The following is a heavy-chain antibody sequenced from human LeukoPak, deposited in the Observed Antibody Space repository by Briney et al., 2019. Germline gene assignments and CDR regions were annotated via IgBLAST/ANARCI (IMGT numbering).Heavy chain of an antibody. Sequence: GGSLRLSCAASGFTFSSYGMHWVRQAPGKGLEWVAVIWYDGSNKYYADSVKGRFTISRDNSKNTLYLQMNSLRAEDTAVYYCAKVAVRGHDYYYIDVWGKGTTVTVSS. V-gene: IGHV3-33*06. CDR2: IWYDGSNK. J-gene: IGHJ6*03. CDR1: GFTFSSYG. D-gene: IGHD3-10*01. CDR3: AKVAVRGHDYYYIDV.